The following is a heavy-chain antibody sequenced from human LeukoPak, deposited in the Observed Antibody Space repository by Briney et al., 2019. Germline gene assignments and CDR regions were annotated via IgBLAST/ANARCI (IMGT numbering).Heavy chain of an antibody. J-gene: IGHJ4*02. CDR2: IYYSGST. V-gene: IGHV4-59*08. CDR3: ARREDSSGWDY. CDR1: GGSISSYY. D-gene: IGHD6-19*01. Sequence: SETLSLTCTVSGGSISSYYWSWIRQPPGKGLEWIGYIYYSGSTNYNPSLKSRVTISVDTSKNQFSLKLSSVTAADTAVYYCARREDSSGWDYWGQGTLVTVSS.